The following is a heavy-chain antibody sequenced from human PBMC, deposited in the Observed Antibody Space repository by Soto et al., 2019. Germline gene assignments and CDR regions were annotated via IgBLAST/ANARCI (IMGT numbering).Heavy chain of an antibody. Sequence: AASVKVSCKASGGTFSSYAISWVRQAPGQGLAWMGGIIPIFGTANYAQKFQGRVTITADESTSTAYMELSSLRSEDTAVYYCARDDVDYNWLDPWGQGTLVTVSS. CDR2: IIPIFGTA. J-gene: IGHJ5*02. D-gene: IGHD4-17*01. CDR3: ARDDVDYNWLDP. CDR1: GGTFSSYA. V-gene: IGHV1-69*13.